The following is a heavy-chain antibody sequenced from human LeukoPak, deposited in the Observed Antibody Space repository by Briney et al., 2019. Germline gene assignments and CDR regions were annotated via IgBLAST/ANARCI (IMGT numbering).Heavy chain of an antibody. CDR3: AKLRSSSLPFDYFDY. V-gene: IGHV1-46*01. CDR2: INPSGGST. Sequence: GASVKVSCKASGYTFTSYYMHWVRQAPGQGLEWMGIINPSGGSTSYAQKFQGRVTMTRDTSTSTVYMELSSLRSEDTAVYYCAKLRSSSLPFDYFDYWGQGTLVTVSS. D-gene: IGHD6-13*01. J-gene: IGHJ4*02. CDR1: GYTFTSYY.